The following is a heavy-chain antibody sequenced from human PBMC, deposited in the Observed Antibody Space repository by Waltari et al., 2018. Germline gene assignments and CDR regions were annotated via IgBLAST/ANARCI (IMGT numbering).Heavy chain of an antibody. CDR2: IYYSGST. V-gene: IGHV4-59*11. J-gene: IGHJ3*02. Sequence: QVQLQESGPGLVKPSETLSLTCTVSGGFISSHYWSWIRQPPGKGLEWIGYIYYSGSTNYNPSLKSRVTISVDTSKNQFSLKLSSVTAADTAVYYCARQYYDVVVIAPHAFDIWGQGTMVTVSS. D-gene: IGHD2-21*01. CDR3: ARQYYDVVVIAPHAFDI. CDR1: GGFISSHY.